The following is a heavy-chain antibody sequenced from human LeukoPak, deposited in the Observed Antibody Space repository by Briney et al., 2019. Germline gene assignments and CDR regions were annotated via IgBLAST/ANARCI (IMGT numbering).Heavy chain of an antibody. CDR2: MNPNSGNT. CDR3: ARAHSGSYFDFDY. CDR1: GYTFTSYD. V-gene: IGHV1-8*01. Sequence: GASVKVSCKASGYTFTSYDINWGRQATGQGLEWMGWMNPNSGNTGYAQKFQGRVTMTRNASISTAYMELSSLRSEDTAVYYCARAHSGSYFDFDYWGQGTLVTVSS. D-gene: IGHD1-26*01. J-gene: IGHJ4*02.